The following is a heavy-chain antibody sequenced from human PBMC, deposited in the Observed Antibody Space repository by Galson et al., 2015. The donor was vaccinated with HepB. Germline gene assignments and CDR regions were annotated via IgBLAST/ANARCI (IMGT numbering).Heavy chain of an antibody. D-gene: IGHD1-1*01. CDR2: IKQDGSEK. J-gene: IGHJ2*01. CDR1: GFTFSSYR. Sequence: SLRLSCAASGFTFSSYRMSWVRQAPGKGLEWVANIKQDGSEKYYVDSVKGRFTISRDNAKKSLYMQMSSLRAEDTAVYYCARDHDPSDRPLWYFDLWGRGTLVTVSS. CDR3: ARDHDPSDRPLWYFDL. V-gene: IGHV3-7*01.